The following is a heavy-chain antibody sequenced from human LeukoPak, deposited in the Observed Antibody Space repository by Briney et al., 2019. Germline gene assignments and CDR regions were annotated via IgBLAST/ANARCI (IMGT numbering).Heavy chain of an antibody. J-gene: IGHJ3*02. CDR3: ARGVGATGLDAFDI. CDR1: GFTFSSYW. V-gene: IGHV3-74*01. CDR2: INSDGSST. D-gene: IGHD1-26*01. Sequence: PGGSLRLSCAASGFTFSSYWMHWVRQAPGKGLVWVSRINSDGSSTSYADSVKGRFTISRDNAKNTLYLQMNSLRAEDTAVYYCARGVGATGLDAFDIWGQGTMVTVSS.